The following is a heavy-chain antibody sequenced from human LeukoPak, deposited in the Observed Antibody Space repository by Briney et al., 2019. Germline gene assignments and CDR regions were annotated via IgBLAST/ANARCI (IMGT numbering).Heavy chain of an antibody. J-gene: IGHJ4*02. CDR1: GFTVSSNY. CDR2: IYSGGST. Sequence: TEGSLRLSRAASGFTVSSNYMSWVRQAPGKGLEWVSVIYSGGSTCYADSVKGRFTISRDNSKNTLYLQMNSLRAEDTAVYYCARGEGSPYFDYWGQGTLVTVSS. D-gene: IGHD3-10*01. V-gene: IGHV3-66*02. CDR3: ARGEGSPYFDY.